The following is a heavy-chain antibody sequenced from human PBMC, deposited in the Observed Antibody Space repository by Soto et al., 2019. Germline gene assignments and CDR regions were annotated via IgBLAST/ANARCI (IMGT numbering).Heavy chain of an antibody. CDR1: GFTFSSYG. V-gene: IGHV3-30*18. Sequence: GGSLRLSCAASGFTFSSYGMHWVRQAPGKGLEWVAVISYDGSNKYYADSVKGRFTISRDNSKNTLYLQMNSLRAEDTAVYYCANSGYGESQYWGQGTLVTVSS. D-gene: IGHD3-10*01. J-gene: IGHJ4*02. CDR3: ANSGYGESQY. CDR2: ISYDGSNK.